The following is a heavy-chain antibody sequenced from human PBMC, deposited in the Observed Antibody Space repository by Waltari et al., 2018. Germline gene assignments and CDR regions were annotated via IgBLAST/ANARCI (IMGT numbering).Heavy chain of an antibody. CDR1: GHSVNNHFD. CDR3: AEEGNTTAGLFDS. Sequence: QVQLRESGPGLVRSSEPLSLTCTVSGHSVNNHFDWAWIRQSPGGGLEWIASIYHTGSSHYNSSLKSRVSISTDMSTKQFFLTLTHLTAADTAVYYCAEEGNTTAGLFDSWGQGTLVTVSS. J-gene: IGHJ4*02. CDR2: IYHTGSS. D-gene: IGHD6-25*01. V-gene: IGHV4-38-2*02.